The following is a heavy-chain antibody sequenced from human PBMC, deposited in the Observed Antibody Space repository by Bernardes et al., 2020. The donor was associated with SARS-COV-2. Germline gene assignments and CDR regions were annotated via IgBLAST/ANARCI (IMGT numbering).Heavy chain of an antibody. V-gene: IGHV1-8*01. D-gene: IGHD3-3*01. CDR3: ARSPSWSGYSNYYFDY. Sequence: ASVKVSCMASGYTFTSYDINWVRQATGQGLEWVGWMNPNSGNTGFAQKFQGRVTMTRSTSTTTAYMELSSLRSEDTAVYYCARSPSWSGYSNYYFDYWGQGTLVTVSS. CDR2: MNPNSGNT. J-gene: IGHJ4*02. CDR1: GYTFTSYD.